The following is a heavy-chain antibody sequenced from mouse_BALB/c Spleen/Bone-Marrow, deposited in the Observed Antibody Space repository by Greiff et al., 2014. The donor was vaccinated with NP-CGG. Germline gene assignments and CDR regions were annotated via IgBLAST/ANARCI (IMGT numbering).Heavy chain of an antibody. D-gene: IGHD2-2*01. CDR1: GYTFTSYV. CDR3: ARSLYGYDWYFDV. Sequence: EVQLQQSGPELVKPGASVKMSCKASGYTFTSYVIHWVKQKPGQGLEWIGNINPYNDGTKYNEKFKGKATLTSDKSSSTAYMELSSLTSEDSAVYYCARSLYGYDWYFDVEGAGTTVTVSS. V-gene: IGHV1-14*01. CDR2: INPYNDGT. J-gene: IGHJ1*01.